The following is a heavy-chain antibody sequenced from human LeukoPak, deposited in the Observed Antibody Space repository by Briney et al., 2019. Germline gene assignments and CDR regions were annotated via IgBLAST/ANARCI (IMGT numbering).Heavy chain of an antibody. CDR2: IYPGDSDT. CDR1: GYSFANFW. CDR3: ARGSRSKRSAYTSRVLY. J-gene: IGHJ4*02. Sequence: GESLKISCKGSGYSFANFWVGWVRQMLGKGLEWMGIIYPGDSDTRYSPSFRGQVTISVDESSRTAHLQWSSLKASDTAMYYCARGSRSKRSAYTSRVLYWGQGTLVTVPS. V-gene: IGHV5-51*01. D-gene: IGHD3-10*01.